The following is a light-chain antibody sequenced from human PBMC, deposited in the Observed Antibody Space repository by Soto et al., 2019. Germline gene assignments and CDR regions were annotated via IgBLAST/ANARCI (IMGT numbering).Light chain of an antibody. CDR1: QSLHNSY. V-gene: IGKV3-20*01. CDR2: SAS. J-gene: IGKJ2*01. Sequence: EIVLTQSPGTLSLSPGERATLSCRASQSLHNSYLAWYQQKPGQAPRLLIYSASSRATGIPDRFSGSGSGTDFTLAISRLEPGDFAVYYCQQYGSSPVTFGQGTKLEIK. CDR3: QQYGSSPVT.